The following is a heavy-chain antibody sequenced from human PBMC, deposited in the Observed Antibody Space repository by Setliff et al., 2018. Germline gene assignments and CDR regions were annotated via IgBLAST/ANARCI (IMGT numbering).Heavy chain of an antibody. CDR2: IRSNSPTL. J-gene: IGHJ6*03. CDR1: GFTFSSFD. Sequence: LRLSCAASGFTFSSFDLSWVRQTPGKGLEWISTIRSNSPTLYYADSVQGRFTISRDNARNSLYLQMNSLRAEDTAVYYCARVWFGNMDVWGKGTTVTVSS. CDR3: ARVWFGNMDV. V-gene: IGHV3-48*01. D-gene: IGHD3-10*01.